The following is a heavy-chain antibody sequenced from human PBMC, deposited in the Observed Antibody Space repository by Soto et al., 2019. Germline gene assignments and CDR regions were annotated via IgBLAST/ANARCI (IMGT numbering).Heavy chain of an antibody. D-gene: IGHD3-10*01. J-gene: IGHJ4*02. CDR3: ARTDYYYLDY. V-gene: IGHV1-3*01. CDR1: GYTFTSYA. Sequence: QVQLVQSGAEVKKPGASVKVSCKASGYTFTSYAMHWVRQAPGQRLEWMGWINAGNGNTKYSQKFQGRVTITRDTXXXXXXXXXXXXXXXXXXXXXXARTDYYYLDYWGQGTLVTVSS. CDR2: INAGNGNT.